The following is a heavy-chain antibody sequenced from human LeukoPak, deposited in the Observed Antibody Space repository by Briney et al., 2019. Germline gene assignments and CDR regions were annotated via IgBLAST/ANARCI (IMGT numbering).Heavy chain of an antibody. CDR2: ISSSSSYI. J-gene: IGHJ4*02. CDR3: ASLALYDSSGYYPYSAPLNY. V-gene: IGHV3-21*01. Sequence: GGSLRLSCAASGFTFSSYSMNWVRQAPGKGLEWVSSISSSSSYIYYADSVKGRFTISRDNAKNSLYLQMNSPRAEDTAVYYCASLALYDSSGYYPYSAPLNYWGQGTLVTVSS. D-gene: IGHD3-22*01. CDR1: GFTFSSYS.